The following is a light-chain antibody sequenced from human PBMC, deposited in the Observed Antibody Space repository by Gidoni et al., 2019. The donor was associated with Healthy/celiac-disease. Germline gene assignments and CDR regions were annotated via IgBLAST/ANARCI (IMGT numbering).Light chain of an antibody. V-gene: IGKV3-20*01. CDR1: QSVSSSY. CDR2: GAS. CDR3: QQYGSSLPFT. Sequence: EIVLTQSPGTLSLSPGERATLSCRASQSVSSSYLAWYQQKPGQAPRPLIYGASSRATGIPDRFSGSGSGTDFTLTISRLEPEAFAVYYCQQYGSSLPFTFGPGTKVDIK. J-gene: IGKJ3*01.